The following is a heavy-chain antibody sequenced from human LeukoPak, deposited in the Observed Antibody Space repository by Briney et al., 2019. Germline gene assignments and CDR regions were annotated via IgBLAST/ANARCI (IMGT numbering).Heavy chain of an antibody. V-gene: IGHV3-23*01. CDR3: AKSGNTETVDY. CDR2: IRDSDGRT. Sequence: PSGTLSLTCGVSGGSISSSNWWSWVRQTPGKGLECVSTIRDSDGRTYYADSVEGRFTISRDNSTNTLYLQMNSLRAGDTAIYYCAKSGNTETVDYWGQGTLVTVSS. CDR1: GGSISSSNW. J-gene: IGHJ4*02. D-gene: IGHD6-25*01.